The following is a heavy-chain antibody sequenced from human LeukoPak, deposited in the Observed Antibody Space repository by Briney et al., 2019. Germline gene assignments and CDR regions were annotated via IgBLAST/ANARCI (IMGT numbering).Heavy chain of an antibody. J-gene: IGHJ4*02. CDR3: ASWPVGWYGEDS. V-gene: IGHV3-23*01. CDR2: ISGSGGST. CDR1: GFTFSSYA. Sequence: PGGSLRLSCAASGFTFSSYAMSWVRQAPGKGLEWVSAISGSGGSTYYADSVKGRFTISRDNSKNTLYLQMNSLRAEDTAVYYCASWPVGWYGEDSWGQGTLATVSS. D-gene: IGHD6-19*01.